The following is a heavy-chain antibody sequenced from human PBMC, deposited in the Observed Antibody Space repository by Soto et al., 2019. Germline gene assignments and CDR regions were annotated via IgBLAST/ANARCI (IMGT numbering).Heavy chain of an antibody. D-gene: IGHD3-3*01. CDR3: ARMFLHTTSDNNWFDP. V-gene: IGHV4-34*01. J-gene: IGHJ5*02. Sequence: SETLSLTCAVYGGSFSGYYWSWIRQPPGKGLEWIGEINHSGSTNYNPSLKSRVTISVDTSKNQFSLKLSSVTAADTAVYYCARMFLHTTSDNNWFDPWGQGTLVTVSS. CDR1: GGSFSGYY. CDR2: INHSGST.